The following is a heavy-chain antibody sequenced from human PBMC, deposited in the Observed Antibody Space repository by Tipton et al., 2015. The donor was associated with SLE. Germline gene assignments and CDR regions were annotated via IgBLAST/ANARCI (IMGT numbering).Heavy chain of an antibody. D-gene: IGHD3-22*01. V-gene: IGHV4-31*03. CDR3: ARDEYRYDATGYHLLGHFDF. Sequence: TLSLTCTVSGGSISSGGYYWSWIRQPPGKGLEWIGYISYSGSTNYNSSLKSRLTISVDTSKNQFSLKLSSVTAADTAVYYCARDEYRYDATGYHLLGHFDFWGQGTLVTVSS. CDR1: GGSISSGGYY. J-gene: IGHJ4*02. CDR2: ISYSGST.